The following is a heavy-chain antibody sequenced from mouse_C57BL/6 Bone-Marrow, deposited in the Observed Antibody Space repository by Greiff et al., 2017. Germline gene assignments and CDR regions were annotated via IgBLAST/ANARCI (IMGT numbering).Heavy chain of an antibody. V-gene: IGHV1-81*01. CDR2: IYPRSGNT. CDR1: GYTFTSYG. J-gene: IGHJ3*01. CDR3: AREWWLLPAWFAY. Sequence: QVQLQQSGAELARPGASVKLSCKASGYTFTSYGISWVKQRTGQGLEWIGEIYPRSGNTYYNEKFKGKATLTADKSSSTAYMELRSLTSEDSAVYFCAREWWLLPAWFAYWGQGTLVTVSA. D-gene: IGHD2-3*01.